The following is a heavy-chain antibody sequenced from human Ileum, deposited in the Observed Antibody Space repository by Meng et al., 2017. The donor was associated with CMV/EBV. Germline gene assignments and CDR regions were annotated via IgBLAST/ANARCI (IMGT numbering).Heavy chain of an antibody. J-gene: IGHJ4*02. D-gene: IGHD3-10*01. Sequence: QGQLPEPGPGLVKTSETLSLTCYVSGGSISNYYWSWIRQPAGKGLEWIAHIYTSGTTNYNPSLKSRVTMSVDTSRNQFSLKLTSVTAADTAVYYCARNYGSGNWNFFHYWGQGTLVTVSS. CDR3: ARNYGSGNWNFFHY. V-gene: IGHV4-4*07. CDR1: GGSISNYY. CDR2: IYTSGTT.